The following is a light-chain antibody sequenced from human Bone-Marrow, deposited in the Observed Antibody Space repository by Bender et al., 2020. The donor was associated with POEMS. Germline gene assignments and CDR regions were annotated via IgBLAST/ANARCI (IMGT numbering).Light chain of an antibody. V-gene: IGLV4-69*01. CDR1: SGHSSYA. CDR3: QTWGTGPVV. Sequence: QLVLTQSPSVSASLGASVNLTCTLSSGHSSYAIAWHQQQPEKSPRYLMKLNSDGSHSKGDGIPDRFSGSSSGAERYLTISSLQSEDEADYYCQTWGTGPVVFGGGTKLTVL. J-gene: IGLJ2*01. CDR2: LNSDGSH.